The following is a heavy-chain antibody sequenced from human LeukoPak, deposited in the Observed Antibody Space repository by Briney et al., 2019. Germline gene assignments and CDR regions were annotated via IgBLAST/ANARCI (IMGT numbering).Heavy chain of an antibody. CDR2: ISYDSNNK. CDR3: AKDRVAWSLFPKEWDY. CDR1: GFTFNTYG. D-gene: IGHD3-3*01. V-gene: IGHV3-30*18. J-gene: IGHJ4*02. Sequence: GGSLRLSCAASGFTFNTYGVHWVRQAPGKGLEWVAVISYDSNNKFYAGSVKGRFTISRDNPKNTVYLEMNNLRTEDTAVYHCAKDRVAWSLFPKEWDYWGQGTLVTVSS.